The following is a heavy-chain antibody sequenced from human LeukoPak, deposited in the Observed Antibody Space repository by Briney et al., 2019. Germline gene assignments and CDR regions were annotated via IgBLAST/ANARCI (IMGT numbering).Heavy chain of an antibody. V-gene: IGHV1-2*02. CDR3: ARGPLEGISLSLY. CDR1: GYTFTGYY. Sequence: ASVKVSCKASGYTFTGYYMHWVRQAPGQGLEWMGWINPNSGGTNYAQKFQGRATMTRDTSISTAYMELSRLRSDDTAVYYCARGPLEGISLSLYWGQGTLVTVSS. CDR2: INPNSGGT. D-gene: IGHD6-13*01. J-gene: IGHJ4*02.